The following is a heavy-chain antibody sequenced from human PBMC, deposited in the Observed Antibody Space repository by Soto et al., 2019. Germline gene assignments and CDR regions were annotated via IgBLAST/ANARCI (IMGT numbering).Heavy chain of an antibody. J-gene: IGHJ4*02. CDR2: IYYSGST. CDR3: ARYNRVPPDY. D-gene: IGHD1-20*01. Sequence: LSLTCTVSGGSISSGGYYWSWIRQHPGKGLEWIGYIYYSGSTYYNPSLKSRVTISVDTSKNQFSLKLSSVTAADTVVYYCARYNRVPPDYCGRGTLVTVSS. CDR1: GGSISSGGYY. V-gene: IGHV4-31*03.